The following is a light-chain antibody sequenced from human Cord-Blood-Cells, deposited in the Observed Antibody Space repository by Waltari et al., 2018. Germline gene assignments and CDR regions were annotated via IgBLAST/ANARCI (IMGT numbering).Light chain of an antibody. CDR1: RSDVGGYNY. Sequence: QSALTQPASVSGSPGQSITISCTGTRSDVGGYNYVSWSQQHPGKAPKLMIYDVINRPSVVYNRFSGSKSGNTGSLTISGLQAEEESDYYCSSYTSSSTLVFGGGTKLTVL. J-gene: IGLJ3*02. V-gene: IGLV2-14*03. CDR2: DVI. CDR3: SSYTSSSTLV.